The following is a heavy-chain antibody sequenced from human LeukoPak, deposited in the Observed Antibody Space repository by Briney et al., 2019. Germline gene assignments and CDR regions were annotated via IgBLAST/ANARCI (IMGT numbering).Heavy chain of an antibody. CDR1: GGSFGGYY. V-gene: IGHV4-34*01. CDR2: INHSGST. CDR3: ASFGASRSHYYYYMDV. Sequence: KPSETLSLTCAVYGGSFGGYYWSWIRQPPGKGLEWIGEINHSGSTNYNPSLKSRVTISVDTSKNQFSLKLSSVTAADTAVYYCASFGASRSHYYYYMDVWGKGTTVTVSS. J-gene: IGHJ6*03. D-gene: IGHD3-10*01.